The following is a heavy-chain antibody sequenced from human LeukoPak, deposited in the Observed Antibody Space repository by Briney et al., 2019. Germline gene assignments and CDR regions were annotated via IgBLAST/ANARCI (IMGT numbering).Heavy chain of an antibody. V-gene: IGHV3-23*01. CDR1: GFTFSSYA. D-gene: IGHD6-19*01. CDR3: AGYFQSHSSGRYDSGY. CDR2: ISGSGGST. Sequence: GGSLRLSCAASGFTFSSYAMRWVRQAPGKGLEWVSGISGSGGSTYYADSVKGRFTISRDNSKNTLYLQMNSLRAEDTAVYYCAGYFQSHSSGRYDSGYWGQGTLVTVSS. J-gene: IGHJ4*02.